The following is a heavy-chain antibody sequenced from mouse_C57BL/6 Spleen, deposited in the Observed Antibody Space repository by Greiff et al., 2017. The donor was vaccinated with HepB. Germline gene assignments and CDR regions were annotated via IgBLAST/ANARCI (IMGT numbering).Heavy chain of an antibody. D-gene: IGHD2-4*01. Sequence: EVMLVESGGGLVKPGGSLKLSCAASGFTFSSYAMSWVRQTPEKRLEWVATISDGGSYTYYPDNVKGRFTISRDNAKNNLYLQMSHLKSEDTAMYYCARDGDYDSPFAYWGQGTLVTVSA. CDR1: GFTFSSYA. CDR3: ARDGDYDSPFAY. J-gene: IGHJ3*01. V-gene: IGHV5-4*01. CDR2: ISDGGSYT.